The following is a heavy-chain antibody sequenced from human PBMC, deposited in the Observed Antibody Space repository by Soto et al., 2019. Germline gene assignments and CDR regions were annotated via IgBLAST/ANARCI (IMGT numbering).Heavy chain of an antibody. D-gene: IGHD3-3*01. CDR2: IYTSGST. V-gene: IGHV4-4*07. CDR3: ARITTVFTIFGTGIIDY. CDR1: GGSISSYY. Sequence: KPSETLSLTCTVSGGSISSYYWSWIRQPAGKGLEWIGRIYTSGSTNYNPSLRSRVTMSVDTSKNQFSLKLSSVTAADTVVYYCARITTVFTIFGTGIIDYWGQGTLVTVS. J-gene: IGHJ4*02.